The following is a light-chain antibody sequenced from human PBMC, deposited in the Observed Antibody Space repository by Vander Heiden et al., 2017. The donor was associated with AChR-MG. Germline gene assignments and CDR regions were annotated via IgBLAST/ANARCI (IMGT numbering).Light chain of an antibody. J-gene: IGKJ1*01. CDR3: QQYYDYPRT. CDR2: AAS. CDR1: QGVSSY. V-gene: IGKV1-8*01. Sequence: AIRMTQSPSSLSASTGDRVTITCRATQGVSSYLAWFQQKPGKAPKLLIYAASTLQSGVPSRFSGSGSGTDFTLTINCLQSEDFATYYCQQYYDYPRTFGQGTKVEIK.